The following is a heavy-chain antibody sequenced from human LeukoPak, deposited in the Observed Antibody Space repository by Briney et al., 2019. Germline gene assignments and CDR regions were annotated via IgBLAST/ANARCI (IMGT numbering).Heavy chain of an antibody. Sequence: SETLSLTCSVSGGSISGYYWNWIRQPAGKGLEWIGRMFTSGSANYNPSLGSRVTMSTDTSKNHVSLKLSAVAAADTAVYYCARLYCSGGACLFDHWGQGTPVTVSS. J-gene: IGHJ4*02. D-gene: IGHD2-15*01. V-gene: IGHV4-4*07. CDR2: MFTSGSA. CDR1: GGSISGYY. CDR3: ARLYCSGGACLFDH.